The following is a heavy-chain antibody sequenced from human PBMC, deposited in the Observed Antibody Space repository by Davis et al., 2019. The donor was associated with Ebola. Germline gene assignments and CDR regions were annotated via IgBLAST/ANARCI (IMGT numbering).Heavy chain of an antibody. J-gene: IGHJ4*02. CDR3: ARGASYPGC. Sequence: ASVKVSCKASGYTFTDYNIHWMRQAPGQGLEWLGRVILKSGATNYAQKFQGRVTMTRDTSISTVYMELSSLRYDDTAFYYCARGASYPGCWGQGTLVTVSS. CDR2: VILKSGAT. CDR1: GYTFTDYN. D-gene: IGHD1-26*01. V-gene: IGHV1-2*06.